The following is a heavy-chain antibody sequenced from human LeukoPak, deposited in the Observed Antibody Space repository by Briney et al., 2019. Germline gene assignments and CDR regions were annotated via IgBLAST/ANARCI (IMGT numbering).Heavy chain of an antibody. CDR2: IYYSGST. D-gene: IGHD6-19*01. Sequence: SETLSLTCTVSGGSISSSSYYWGWIRQPPGKGLEWIGSIYYSGSTYYNPSLKSRVTISVDTSKNQFSLKLSSVTAADTAVYYCAKDKEQWLAREYYFDYWGQGTLVTVSS. J-gene: IGHJ4*02. CDR1: GGSISSSSYY. V-gene: IGHV4-39*07. CDR3: AKDKEQWLAREYYFDY.